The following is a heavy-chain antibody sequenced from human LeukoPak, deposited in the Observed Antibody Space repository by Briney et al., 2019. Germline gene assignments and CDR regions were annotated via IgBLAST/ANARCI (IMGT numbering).Heavy chain of an antibody. J-gene: IGHJ3*02. D-gene: IGHD3-22*01. Sequence: SETLSLTCTVSGGSMSSHYWSWIRQPPGKGLEWIGFIYHSGTTKYSPSLQSRVTMLLDTPKNQFSLKLTSVTAADTALYYCARLLDNDSSGYPDTFDMWGQGTMVTVSS. CDR2: IYHSGTT. V-gene: IGHV4-59*11. CDR1: GGSMSSHY. CDR3: ARLLDNDSSGYPDTFDM.